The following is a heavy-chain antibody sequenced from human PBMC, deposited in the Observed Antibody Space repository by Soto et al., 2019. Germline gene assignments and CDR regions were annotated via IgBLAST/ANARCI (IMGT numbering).Heavy chain of an antibody. CDR2: VNPNSGDT. J-gene: IGHJ3*02. Sequence: QVQLVQSGAEVKKPGSSVKVSCKASGYSFTSYDVNWVRQATGQGLEWMGWVNPNSGDTVYAQKFQGRVSMTRSTSSSTAYLELSGLTSEDTAIYYCARYTFTSYCSDGGCSYDAFDIWGQGTMVTVSS. D-gene: IGHD2-15*01. CDR3: ARYTFTSYCSDGGCSYDAFDI. V-gene: IGHV1-8*01. CDR1: GYSFTSYD.